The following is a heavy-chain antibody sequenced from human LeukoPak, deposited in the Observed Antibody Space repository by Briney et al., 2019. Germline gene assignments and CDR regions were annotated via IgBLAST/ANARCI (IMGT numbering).Heavy chain of an antibody. CDR2: INPKRGGT. CDR3: ARDYGGNSL. CDR1: GYTFTGYY. D-gene: IGHD4-23*01. J-gene: IGHJ4*02. Sequence: GASVKVSCKASGYTFTGYYMHWVRQAPGQGLEWMGRINPKRGGTNYAQKLQRRVPMTRDTSISTAYMELSRLRSDDTAVYYCARDYGGNSLWGQGTLVTISS. V-gene: IGHV1-2*06.